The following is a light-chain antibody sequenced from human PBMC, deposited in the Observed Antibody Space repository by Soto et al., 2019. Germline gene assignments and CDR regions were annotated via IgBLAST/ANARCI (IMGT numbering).Light chain of an antibody. Sequence: IVLTQYPATLCLSPGDRDTLSCRASQSVSSYLAWYQQRPGQAPRLLIYGASSRATGIPDRFSGSGSGTEFTLTISRLEPEDFAFYYCQQFHYWWTFGQGTKVDIK. CDR1: QSVSSY. J-gene: IGKJ1*01. V-gene: IGKV3D-15*01. CDR3: QQFHYWWT. CDR2: GAS.